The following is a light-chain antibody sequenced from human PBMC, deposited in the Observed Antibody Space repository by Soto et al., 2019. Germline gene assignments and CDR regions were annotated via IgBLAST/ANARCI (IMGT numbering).Light chain of an antibody. CDR1: GSDVGGYNY. V-gene: IGLV2-14*01. CDR3: SSYTSSSPAIV. J-gene: IGLJ1*01. CDR2: DVS. Sequence: QSALTQPASVSGSPGQSITISCTGTGSDVGGYNYVSWYQQHPGKAPKLMIYDVSNRPSGVSNRFSGSKSGNTASLTISGLQAEDEADYYCSSYTSSSPAIVFGTGTKVTVL.